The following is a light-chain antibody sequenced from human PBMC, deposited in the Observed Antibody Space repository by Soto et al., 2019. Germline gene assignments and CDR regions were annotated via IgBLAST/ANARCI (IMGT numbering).Light chain of an antibody. CDR2: DDS. CDR1: KIGGRS. J-gene: IGLJ3*02. Sequence: SYELTQPPSVSAAPGQTARITCGGDKIGGRSVHWYQQKPGQAPVVVVYDDSDRPSGIPERFSGSNSGNTATLTISRVEAGDEADYYCKVWDRSSDHRFGGGTKVTVL. CDR3: KVWDRSSDHR. V-gene: IGLV3-21*02.